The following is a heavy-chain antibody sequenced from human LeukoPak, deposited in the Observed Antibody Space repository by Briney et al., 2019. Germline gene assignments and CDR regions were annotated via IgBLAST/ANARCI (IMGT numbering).Heavy chain of an antibody. CDR3: ARDSLVAAASKAFDY. V-gene: IGHV1-69*05. J-gene: IGHJ4*02. D-gene: IGHD6-13*01. CDR1: GGTFSSYA. CDR2: IIPIFGTA. Sequence: ASVKVSCKASGGTFSSYAISWVRQAPGQGLEWMGGIIPIFGTANYAQKFRGRVTITTDESTSTAYMGLSSLRSEDTAVYYCARDSLVAAASKAFDYWGQGTLVTVSS.